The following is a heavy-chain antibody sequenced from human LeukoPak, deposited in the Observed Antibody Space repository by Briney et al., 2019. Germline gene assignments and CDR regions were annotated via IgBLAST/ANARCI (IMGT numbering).Heavy chain of an antibody. D-gene: IGHD2-2*02. J-gene: IGHJ4*02. CDR2: INHSGST. CDR3: ARRNLGYCSSTSCYNYDY. V-gene: IGHV4-34*01. Sequence: SKTLSLTCAVYGGSFSGYYWSWIRQPPGKGLEWIGEINHSGSTNYNPSLKSRVTISVDTSKNQFSLKLSSVTAADTAVYYCARRNLGYCSSTSCYNYDYWGQGTLVTVSS. CDR1: GGSFSGYY.